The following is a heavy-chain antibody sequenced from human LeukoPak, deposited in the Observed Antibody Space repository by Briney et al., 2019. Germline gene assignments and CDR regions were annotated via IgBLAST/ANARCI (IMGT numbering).Heavy chain of an antibody. CDR3: ARVGGAVLV. Sequence: PSETLSLTCTVSGGSISSSNYYWGWIRQPPGEGLEWIGSIYYTGSTYYNPSLKSRITISVDTSKNQFSLKLSSLTAADTAVYYCARVGGAVLVWGQGTLVTVSS. CDR1: GGSISSSNYY. V-gene: IGHV4-39*07. J-gene: IGHJ4*02. D-gene: IGHD2-21*01. CDR2: IYYTGST.